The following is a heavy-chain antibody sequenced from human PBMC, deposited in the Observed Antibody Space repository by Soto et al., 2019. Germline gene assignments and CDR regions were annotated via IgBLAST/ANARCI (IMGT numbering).Heavy chain of an antibody. CDR1: GGTFSSYA. Sequence: SVKVSCKASGGTFSSYAISWVRQAPGQGLEWTGGIIPIFGTANYAQKFQGRVTITADESTSTAYMELSSLRSEDTAVYYCARARNCGGDCYYYYYGMDVWGQGTTVTVSS. J-gene: IGHJ6*02. D-gene: IGHD2-21*02. CDR3: ARARNCGGDCYYYYYGMDV. CDR2: IIPIFGTA. V-gene: IGHV1-69*13.